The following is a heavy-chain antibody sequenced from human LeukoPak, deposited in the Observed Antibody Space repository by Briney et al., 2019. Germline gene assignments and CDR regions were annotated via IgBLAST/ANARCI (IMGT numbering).Heavy chain of an antibody. CDR3: ARGYCSGGSCYGGDY. D-gene: IGHD2-15*01. Sequence: GGSLRLSCAASGFTFSNYEMNWVRQAPRKGLEWVSYISSSGTTIDYAERRFTISRDNAKNSLYLLMNSLRAEDTAIYYCARGYCSGGSCYGGDYWGHGTLVTVSS. V-gene: IGHV3-48*03. J-gene: IGHJ4*01. CDR2: ISSSGTTI. CDR1: GFTFSNYE.